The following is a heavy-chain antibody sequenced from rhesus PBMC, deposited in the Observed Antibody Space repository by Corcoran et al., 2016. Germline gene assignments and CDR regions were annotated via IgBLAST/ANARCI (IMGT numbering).Heavy chain of an antibody. CDR3: ARYLEYCTGSGCHRSSWYFDL. CDR1: GGSISSSY. D-gene: IGHD2-21*01. CDR2: IDGSGSST. Sequence: QLQLQESGPGLVKPSETLSVTCAVAGGSISSSYWSWIRQAPGKGLDWIGYIDGSGSSTNNNPALKSLVTLSVDTSKIQFSLKLSSVTDADTAVYSCARYLEYCTGSGCHRSSWYFDLWRPGTPITISS. V-gene: IGHV4-169*01. J-gene: IGHJ2*01.